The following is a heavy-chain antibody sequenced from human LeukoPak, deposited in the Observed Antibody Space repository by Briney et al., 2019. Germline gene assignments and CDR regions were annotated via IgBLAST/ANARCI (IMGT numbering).Heavy chain of an antibody. CDR2: IFPGDADT. J-gene: IGHJ4*02. D-gene: IGHD5-18*01. V-gene: IGHV5-51*01. CDR1: GYRFTNYW. Sequence: GESLKISCKGSGYRFTNYWIGWVRQMPGKGLEWMGIIFPGDADTRYSPSFQGQVTISADTSITTAYLQWSSVQASDTGMYYCARGSGHNSGSSEYWGQGTPVTVSS. CDR3: ARGSGHNSGSSEY.